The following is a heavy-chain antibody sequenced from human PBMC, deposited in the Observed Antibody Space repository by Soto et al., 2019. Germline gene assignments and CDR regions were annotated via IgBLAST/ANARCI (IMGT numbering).Heavy chain of an antibody. V-gene: IGHV5-51*01. CDR3: ARPGATAYGMDL. CDR2: IYPADSDT. J-gene: IGHJ6*02. CDR1: GYIFATSW. Sequence: GESLKISCKTSGYIFATSWIGWVRQMPGKGLEWMGIIYPADSDTRYSPSFQGQVTISAAKSVNTAHLQWSSLKASDTAMYYCARPGATAYGMDLWGQGTTVTVSS. D-gene: IGHD2-21*02.